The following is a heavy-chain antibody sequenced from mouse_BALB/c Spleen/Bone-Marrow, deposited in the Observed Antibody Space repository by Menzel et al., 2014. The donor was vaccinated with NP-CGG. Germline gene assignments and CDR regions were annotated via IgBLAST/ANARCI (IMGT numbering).Heavy chain of an antibody. J-gene: IGHJ1*01. Sequence: EVQLVESGAELVKPGASVKLSCTVSGFNIKDTYMHWVKQRPEQGLEWIGRIDPANGNTKYDPKFQGKATITADTSSNTAYLQLSSLTSEDTAVYYCASYYYGRYFDVWGAGTTVTVSS. CDR1: GFNIKDTY. V-gene: IGHV14-3*02. CDR3: ASYYYGRYFDV. D-gene: IGHD1-1*01. CDR2: IDPANGNT.